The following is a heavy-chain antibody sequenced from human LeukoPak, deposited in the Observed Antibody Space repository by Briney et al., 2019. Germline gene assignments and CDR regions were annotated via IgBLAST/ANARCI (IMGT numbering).Heavy chain of an antibody. J-gene: IGHJ4*02. CDR3: AKYGYNTVSTYFDH. V-gene: IGHV3-23*01. Sequence: GGSLRLSCAASGFTFSSYAMSWVRQAPGKGLEWVSAISGSGGSTYYADSVKGRFTISRDNSENTLYLQMDSLRAEDTAVYYCAKYGYNTVSTYFDHWGQGTLVTVSS. CDR2: ISGSGGST. D-gene: IGHD4-17*01. CDR1: GFTFSSYA.